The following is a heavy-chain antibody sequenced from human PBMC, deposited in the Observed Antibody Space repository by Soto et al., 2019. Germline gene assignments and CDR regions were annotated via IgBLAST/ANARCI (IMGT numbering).Heavy chain of an antibody. CDR1: GFDFRSDA. J-gene: IGHJ4*02. V-gene: IGHV3-23*01. CDR3: AKEAGSNDY. Sequence: EVQLLESGGGLIHPGGSLRLSCTASGFDFRSDAMSWVRQAPGKGLEWVSGISGSGAKTYYVDSMRGRFTIYRDNSKNTLFLQMNSLRVEDSAIYYCAKEAGSNDYWGQGTLVTVSS. CDR2: ISGSGAKT. D-gene: IGHD6-13*01.